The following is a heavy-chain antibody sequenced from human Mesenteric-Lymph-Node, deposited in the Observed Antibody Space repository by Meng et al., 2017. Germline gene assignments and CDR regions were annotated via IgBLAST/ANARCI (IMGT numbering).Heavy chain of an antibody. CDR1: GGTFSSYT. CDR2: IIPILGIA. CDR3: AREGDYYDSSGYYHTYHY. J-gene: IGHJ4*02. Sequence: SVKVSCKASGGTFSSYTISWVRQAPGQGLEWMGRIIPILGIANYAQKFQGRVTITADKSTSTAYMELSSLRAEDTAVYYCAREGDYYDSSGYYHTYHYWGQGTLVTVSS. D-gene: IGHD3-22*01. V-gene: IGHV1-69*04.